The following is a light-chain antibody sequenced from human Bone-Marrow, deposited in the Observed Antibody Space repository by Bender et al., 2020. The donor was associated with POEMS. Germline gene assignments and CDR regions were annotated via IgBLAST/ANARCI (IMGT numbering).Light chain of an antibody. Sequence: QSALSQPRSVSGSPGQSVTISCTGTSSDVGNYNLVSWYQQHPGKAPKLMIYDVTKRPSGVSNRFSGSKSGNTASLTISGLQTEDEADYYCCSYTGTSDVFGGGTKLTVL. V-gene: IGLV2-23*02. CDR2: DVT. CDR3: CSYTGTSDV. CDR1: SSDVGNYNL. J-gene: IGLJ3*02.